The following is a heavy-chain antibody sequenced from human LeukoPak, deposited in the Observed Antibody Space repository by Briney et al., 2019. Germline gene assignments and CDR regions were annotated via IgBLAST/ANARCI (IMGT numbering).Heavy chain of an antibody. V-gene: IGHV3-53*01. D-gene: IGHD3-22*01. CDR2: IYSGGST. Sequence: PGGSLRLSCAASGFTFSSYSMNWVRQAPGKGLEWVSVIYSGGSTYYADSVKGRFTISRDNSKNTLYLQMNSLRAEDTAVYYCARDRPGFYSSGYYVNWGQGTLVTVSS. J-gene: IGHJ4*02. CDR1: GFTFSSYS. CDR3: ARDRPGFYSSGYYVN.